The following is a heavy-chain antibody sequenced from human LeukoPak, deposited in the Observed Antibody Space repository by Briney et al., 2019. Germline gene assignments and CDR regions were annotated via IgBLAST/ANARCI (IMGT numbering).Heavy chain of an antibody. CDR1: GGSFSSYY. J-gene: IGHJ4*02. CDR3: ARAMPTRRTYDY. Sequence: PSETLSLTCAVYGGSFSSYYWSWIRQPPGKGLEWIGEINHSGSTNYNPSLKSRVTLSVDTSKNQFSLKLSSVTAADTAMYYCARAMPTRRTYDYWGQGTLVTVSS. D-gene: IGHD2-2*01. V-gene: IGHV4-34*01. CDR2: INHSGST.